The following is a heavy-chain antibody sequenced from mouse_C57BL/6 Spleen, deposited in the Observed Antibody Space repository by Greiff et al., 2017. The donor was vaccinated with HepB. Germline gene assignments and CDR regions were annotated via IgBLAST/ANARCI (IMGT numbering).Heavy chain of an antibody. CDR3: ARKIGNWDYYFDY. CDR1: GYTFTSYW. D-gene: IGHD4-1*01. J-gene: IGHJ2*01. CDR2: IYLGSGST. V-gene: IGHV1-55*01. Sequence: VQLQQPGAELVKPGASVKMSCKASGYTFTSYWITWVKQRPGQGLEWIGDIYLGSGSTNYNEKFKSKATLTVDTSSSTAYMQLSSLTSEDSAVYYCARKIGNWDYYFDYWGQGTTLTVSS.